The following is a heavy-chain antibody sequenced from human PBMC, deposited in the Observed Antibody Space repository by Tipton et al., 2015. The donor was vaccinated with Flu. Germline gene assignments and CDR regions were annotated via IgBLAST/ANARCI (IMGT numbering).Heavy chain of an antibody. CDR2: IHRSGNT. CDR1: GDSIGYTYY. J-gene: IGHJ3*02. D-gene: IGHD4-23*01. Sequence: TLSLTCSVSGDSIGYTYYWGWLRQPPGKGLEWIGNIHRSGNTYHNPSLKSRVTMSVDKSKNQFSLKLSSMTAADTAAYYCARNWGYDGNSPYAFDNWGRGTMVTISS. V-gene: IGHV4-38-2*01. CDR3: ARNWGYDGNSPYAFDN.